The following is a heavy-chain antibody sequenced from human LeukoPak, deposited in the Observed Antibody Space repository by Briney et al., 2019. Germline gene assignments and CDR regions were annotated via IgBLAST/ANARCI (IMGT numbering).Heavy chain of an antibody. D-gene: IGHD2-2*02. CDR2: IRYDGSNK. Sequence: PGGSLRLSCAASGFTFSSYGMHWVRQAPGKGLEWEAFIRYDGSNKYYADSVKGRFTISRDNSKNTLYLQMNSLRAEDTAVYYCANQGYCSSTSCYTYYYMDVWGKGTTVTVSS. V-gene: IGHV3-30*02. CDR1: GFTFSSYG. CDR3: ANQGYCSSTSCYTYYYMDV. J-gene: IGHJ6*03.